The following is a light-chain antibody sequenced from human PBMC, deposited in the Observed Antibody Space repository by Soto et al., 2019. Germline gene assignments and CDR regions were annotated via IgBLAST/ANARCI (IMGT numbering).Light chain of an antibody. CDR3: QQYGSSPLT. CDR2: GAS. V-gene: IGKV3-20*01. J-gene: IGKJ4*01. Sequence: EIVMTQSPATLSVSPGEGATLSCRASQSVSSSYLAWYQQKPGQAPRLLIYGASSRATGIPDRFSGSGSGTDFTLTISRLEPEDFAVYYCQQYGSSPLTFGGGTKVEIK. CDR1: QSVSSSY.